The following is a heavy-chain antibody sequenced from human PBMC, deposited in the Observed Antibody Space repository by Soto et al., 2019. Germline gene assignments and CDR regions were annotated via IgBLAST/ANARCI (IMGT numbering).Heavy chain of an antibody. J-gene: IGHJ6*03. Sequence: PSETLSLTCAVYGGSFSGYYWSWIRQPPGKGLEWIGEINHSGSTNYNPSLKSRVTISVDTPKNQFSLKLSSVTAADTAVYYCARIGTTYSVYYYYYMDVWGKGTTVTVSS. CDR2: INHSGST. CDR3: ARIGTTYSVYYYYYMDV. V-gene: IGHV4-34*01. D-gene: IGHD1-7*01. CDR1: GGSFSGYY.